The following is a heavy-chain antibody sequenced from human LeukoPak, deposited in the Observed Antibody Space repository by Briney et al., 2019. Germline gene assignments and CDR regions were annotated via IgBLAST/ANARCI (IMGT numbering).Heavy chain of an antibody. CDR1: GFSFSLYS. Sequence: GGSLRLSCAASGFSFSLYSMNWVRQAPGKGLEWVSSISSSSSYIYYADSVKGRFTISRDNAKNSLYLQMNSLRAEDTAVYYCANNYDFWSGYHKVGAFDIWGQGTMVTVSS. D-gene: IGHD3-3*01. J-gene: IGHJ3*02. CDR2: ISSSSSYI. V-gene: IGHV3-21*01. CDR3: ANNYDFWSGYHKVGAFDI.